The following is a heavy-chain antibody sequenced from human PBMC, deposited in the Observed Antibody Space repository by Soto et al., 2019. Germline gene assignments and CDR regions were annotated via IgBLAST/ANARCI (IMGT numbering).Heavy chain of an antibody. CDR1: GFTVSYNY. CDR2: IYRGGDT. V-gene: IGHV3-53*01. J-gene: IGHJ3*02. Sequence: VGSLRLSCAVSGFTVSYNYMNWVRQAPGKGLEWVLVIYRGGDTFYADSVKGRFTISRDNSKNTLYLQMNSLRAEDTAVYYCARGMYGSGSYYIGDAFDMWGQGTMVTVSS. D-gene: IGHD3-10*01. CDR3: ARGMYGSGSYYIGDAFDM.